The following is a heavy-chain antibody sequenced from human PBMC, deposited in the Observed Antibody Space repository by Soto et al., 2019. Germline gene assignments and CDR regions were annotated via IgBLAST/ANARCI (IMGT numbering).Heavy chain of an antibody. CDR2: IIPIFGTA. V-gene: IGHV1-69*13. J-gene: IGHJ6*02. Sequence: SVKLCCKASGGTFSSYATILVRQAPGQGLEWMGGIIPIFGTANYAQKFQGRVTITADESTSTAYMELSSLRSEDTAVYYCARDQGVLMAYAIPSDYYYGMDVWGQGTTVTVS. D-gene: IGHD2-8*01. CDR1: GGTFSSYA. CDR3: ARDQGVLMAYAIPSDYYYGMDV.